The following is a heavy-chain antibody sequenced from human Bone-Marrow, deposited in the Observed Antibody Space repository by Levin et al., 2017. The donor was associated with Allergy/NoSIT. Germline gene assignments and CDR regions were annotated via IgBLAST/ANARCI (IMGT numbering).Heavy chain of an antibody. V-gene: IGHV3-23*01. J-gene: IGHJ4*02. D-gene: IGHD5-24*01. CDR1: GFTFSYYA. CDR3: ARGLLRDGYSDY. CDR2: ISGSADKT. Sequence: ETLSLTCAASGFTFSYYAMSWVRQAPGKGLEWVSVISGSADKTYYADSVKGRFTISRDNSKSTLYLQMNSLRVEDTAVYYCARGLLRDGYSDYWGQGTLVTVSS.